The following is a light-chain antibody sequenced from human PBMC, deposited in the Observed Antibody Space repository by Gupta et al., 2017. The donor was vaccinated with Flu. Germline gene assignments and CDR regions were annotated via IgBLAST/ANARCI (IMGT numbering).Light chain of an antibody. J-gene: IGKJ5*01. CDR3: QQFYGFPLT. V-gene: IGKV1-9*01. CDR2: TAS. Sequence: PPCQCASIGDKVTLIRLSGSGISNNLAWYQQEPGKAPKVLIFTASALESGVPSRFSGSGSGTEFTLTISSLQPEDFATYYCQQFYGFPLTFGPGTQVEI. CDR1: SGISNN.